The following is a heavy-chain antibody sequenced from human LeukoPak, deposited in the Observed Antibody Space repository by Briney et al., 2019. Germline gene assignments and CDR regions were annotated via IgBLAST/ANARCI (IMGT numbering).Heavy chain of an antibody. CDR1: GFTFSDYY. J-gene: IGHJ4*02. CDR2: ISSTSSYT. Sequence: GGSLRLSCAASGFTFSDYYMSWIRQAPGKGLEWVSYISSTSSYTKYADSVKGRFTISRDNAKNSLYLQTNSLRAEDTAVYYCARGSYQLLFWGQGTLVTVSS. D-gene: IGHD2-2*01. CDR3: ARGSYQLLF. V-gene: IGHV3-11*06.